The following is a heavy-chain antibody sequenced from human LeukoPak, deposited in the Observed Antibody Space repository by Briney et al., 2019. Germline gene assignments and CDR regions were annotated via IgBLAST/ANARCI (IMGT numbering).Heavy chain of an antibody. J-gene: IGHJ4*02. V-gene: IGHV3-48*03. CDR2: ISSSGTTI. D-gene: IGHD1-14*01. CDR1: GFTFSSYE. Sequence: GGSLRPSCAASGFTFSSYEMDWVRQTPGEGLEWVSYISSSGTTIYYADSVKGRFTISRDNAKNSLYLQMNSLRAEDTAVYYRARVTGGPDYWGQGTLVTVSS. CDR3: ARVTGGPDY.